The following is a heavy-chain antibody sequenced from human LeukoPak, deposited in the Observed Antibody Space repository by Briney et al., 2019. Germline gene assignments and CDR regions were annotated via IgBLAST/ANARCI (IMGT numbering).Heavy chain of an antibody. CDR2: ISSSSSYI. V-gene: IGHV3-21*01. CDR3: ASFPRYDSSGYYGRGISAFDI. Sequence: NPGGSLRLSCAASGFTFSSYAMSWVRQAPGKGLEWVSSISSSSSYIYYADSVKGRFTISRDNAKNSLYLQMNSLRAEDTAVYYCASFPRYDSSGYYGRGISAFDIWGQGTMVTVSS. CDR1: GFTFSSYA. D-gene: IGHD3-22*01. J-gene: IGHJ3*02.